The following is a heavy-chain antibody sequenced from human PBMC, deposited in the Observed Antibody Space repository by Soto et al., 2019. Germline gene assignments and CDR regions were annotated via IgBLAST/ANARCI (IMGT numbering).Heavy chain of an antibody. CDR1: GYSLTSYW. CDR3: ARLGLAAAGFDAFDI. CDR2: IYPGDSDT. V-gene: IGHV5-51*01. Sequence: PGESLMIYCKGSGYSLTSYWIGWVRQMPGKGLEWMGIIYPGDSDTRYSPSFQGQVTISADRSISTAYLQWSSLKASDTAMYYCARLGLAAAGFDAFDIWGQGTMVTVSS. J-gene: IGHJ3*02. D-gene: IGHD6-13*01.